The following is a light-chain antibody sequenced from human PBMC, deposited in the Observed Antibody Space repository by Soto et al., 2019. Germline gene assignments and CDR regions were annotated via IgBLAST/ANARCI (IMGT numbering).Light chain of an antibody. CDR1: LPISNY. V-gene: IGKV1-27*01. CDR2: AAS. Sequence: DIQMTQSPSSLSASVGARVTITCRESLPISNYLGWYQQKPGKIPNLVIYAASTLQAGVPSRFSGSGSGTDFTLTISSLQPEDIAVYFCQQYNSWPTITFGQGIRLEIK. CDR3: QQYNSWPTIT. J-gene: IGKJ5*01.